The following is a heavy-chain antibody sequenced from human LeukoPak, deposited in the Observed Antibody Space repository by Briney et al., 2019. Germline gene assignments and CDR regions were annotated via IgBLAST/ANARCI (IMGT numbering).Heavy chain of an antibody. D-gene: IGHD3-9*01. CDR3: SKDKGFLTGYFDY. CDR1: GFTFSIYG. J-gene: IGHJ4*02. V-gene: IGHV3-30*02. CDR2: IRYDGSDK. Sequence: GGSLRLSCAASGFTFSIYGMHRVRQAPGKGLEWVAFIRYDGSDKYYADPVKGRFTISRDNSKNTLYLQMNSLRAEDTAVYYCSKDKGFLTGYFDYWGQGTLVTVSS.